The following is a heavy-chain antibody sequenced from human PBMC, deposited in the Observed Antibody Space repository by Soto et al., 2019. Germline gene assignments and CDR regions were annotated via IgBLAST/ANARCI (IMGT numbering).Heavy chain of an antibody. Sequence: QVQLVQSGAEVKKPGASVKVSCKASGYTFTSYYMHWVRQAPGQGLEWMGIINPSGGSTSYAQKFQGRVTMTRDTSTSTVYMELSGLRSEDTAVYYCARDGRSSYSSAWYYFDYWGQGTLVTVSS. CDR1: GYTFTSYY. CDR2: INPSGGST. V-gene: IGHV1-46*01. CDR3: ARDGRSSYSSAWYYFDY. D-gene: IGHD6-19*01. J-gene: IGHJ4*02.